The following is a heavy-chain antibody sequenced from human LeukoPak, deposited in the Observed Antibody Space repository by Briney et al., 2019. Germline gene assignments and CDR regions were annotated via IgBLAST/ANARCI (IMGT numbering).Heavy chain of an antibody. CDR3: ARRCSGGSCYTPHSFDD. V-gene: IGHV5-51*01. Sequence: GESLKISCKGSGYSFTSYWIGWVRQMPGKGLEWVGIIYPGDSDTRYSPSFQGQVTISADKSISTAYLQWSSLKASDTAMYYCARRCSGGSCYTPHSFDDWGQGTLVTVSS. CDR1: GYSFTSYW. CDR2: IYPGDSDT. D-gene: IGHD2-15*01. J-gene: IGHJ4*02.